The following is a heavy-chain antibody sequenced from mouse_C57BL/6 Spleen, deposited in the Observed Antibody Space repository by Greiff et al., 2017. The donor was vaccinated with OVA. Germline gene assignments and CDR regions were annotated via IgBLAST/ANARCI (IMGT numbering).Heavy chain of an antibody. V-gene: IGHV14-1*01. Sequence: EVQRVESGAELVRPGASVKLSCTASGFNIKDYYMHWVKQRPEQGLEWIGRIDPEDGDTEYAPKFQGKATMTADTSSNTAYLQLSSLTSEDTAVYYCTKTAQATGYWYFDVWGTGTTVTVSS. CDR3: TKTAQATGYWYFDV. CDR1: GFNIKDYY. D-gene: IGHD3-2*02. J-gene: IGHJ1*03. CDR2: IDPEDGDT.